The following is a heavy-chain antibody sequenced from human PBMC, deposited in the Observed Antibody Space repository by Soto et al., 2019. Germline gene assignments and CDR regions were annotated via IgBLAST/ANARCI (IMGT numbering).Heavy chain of an antibody. J-gene: IGHJ3*02. Sequence: QVRLQQSGPGLVKPSQTLSLTCTVSGGSITSGDYYWSWIRQSPGKGLEWIGHFSYSGTTNYNPSLKSRVNIAADTSNNPFSLILSSLTAADTAVYYCGRGVNYDSEGVDAFDIWGQGTMVTVSS. CDR2: FSYSGTT. CDR1: GGSITSGDYY. V-gene: IGHV4-30-4*01. CDR3: GRGVNYDSEGVDAFDI. D-gene: IGHD3-22*01.